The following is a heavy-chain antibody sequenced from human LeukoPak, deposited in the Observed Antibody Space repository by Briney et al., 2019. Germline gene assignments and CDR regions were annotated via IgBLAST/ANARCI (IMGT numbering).Heavy chain of an antibody. Sequence: SETLSLTCAVYGGSFSGYYWSWIRQPLGKGLEWIGEINHSGSTNYNPSLKSRVTISVDTSKNQFSLKLSSVTAADTAVYYCARGYGDYGNFYYMDVWGKGTTVTVSS. V-gene: IGHV4-34*01. CDR2: INHSGST. CDR1: GGSFSGYY. D-gene: IGHD4-17*01. J-gene: IGHJ6*03. CDR3: ARGYGDYGNFYYMDV.